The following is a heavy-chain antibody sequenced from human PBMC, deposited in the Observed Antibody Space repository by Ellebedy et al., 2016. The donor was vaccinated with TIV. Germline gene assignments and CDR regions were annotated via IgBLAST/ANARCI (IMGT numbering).Heavy chain of an antibody. Sequence: MPSETLSLTCTVSGGSISSYYWSWIRQPPGKGLEWIGYVSYSGSTHYNPSLKSRVIILVDTSKNQFSLRLTSVTAADTAVYYCARYDYVWGSYRFGTFDYWGQGTLVTISS. CDR1: GGSISSYY. J-gene: IGHJ4*02. V-gene: IGHV4-59*12. CDR3: ARYDYVWGSYRFGTFDY. D-gene: IGHD3-16*02. CDR2: VSYSGST.